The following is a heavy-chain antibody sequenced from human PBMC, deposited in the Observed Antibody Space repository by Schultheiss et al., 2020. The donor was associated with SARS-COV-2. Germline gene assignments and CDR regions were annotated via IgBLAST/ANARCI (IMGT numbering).Heavy chain of an antibody. CDR1: GFTFSSYW. D-gene: IGHD6-6*01. CDR3: ARRSIAARQLYYYGMDV. CDR2: IKQDGSEK. Sequence: GGSLRLSCAASGFTFSSYWMSWVRQAPGKGLEWVANIKQDGSEKYYVDSVKGRFTISRDNAKNTLYLQMNSLRAEDTAVYYCARRSIAARQLYYYGMDVWGQGTTVTVSS. V-gene: IGHV3-7*01. J-gene: IGHJ6*02.